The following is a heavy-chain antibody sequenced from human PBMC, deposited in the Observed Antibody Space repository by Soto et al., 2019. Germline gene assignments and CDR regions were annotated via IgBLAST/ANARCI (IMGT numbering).Heavy chain of an antibody. J-gene: IGHJ4*02. CDR2: INPRGGST. D-gene: IGHD6-6*01. Sequence: AXVKVSCKASGYTSTRYYIHWVRQAPGQGLEWMGIINPRGGSTTYAQKFQGRVTLTSDTSTSTAYMELSRLRSEDTAVYFCARDSIVARSYFGYWGEGTLVTRSS. CDR1: GYTSTRYY. CDR3: ARDSIVARSYFGY. V-gene: IGHV1-46*01.